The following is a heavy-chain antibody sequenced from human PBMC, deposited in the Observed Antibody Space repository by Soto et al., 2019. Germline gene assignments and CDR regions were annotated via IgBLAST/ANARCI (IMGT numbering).Heavy chain of an antibody. Sequence: QVQLVQSGAEVKKPGASVKVSCKASGYPFTSYSICWVRHAPGQGLEGMEWISAYNGITNYAQKPQGRFTMTTATSTSTAYMELRSLRSDDTAVYYSAREVPPSLNWGQETLVTVSS. J-gene: IGHJ4*02. CDR1: GYPFTSYS. D-gene: IGHD2-2*01. CDR3: AREVPPSLN. V-gene: IGHV1-18*01. CDR2: ISAYNGIT.